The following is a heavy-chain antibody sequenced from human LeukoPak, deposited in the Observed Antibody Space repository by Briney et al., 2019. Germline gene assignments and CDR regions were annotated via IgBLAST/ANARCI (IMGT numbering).Heavy chain of an antibody. V-gene: IGHV4-39*07. CDR1: GGSISSSSYY. J-gene: IGHJ4*02. CDR3: ARDRSGYGSGKKGVDY. Sequence: SETLSLTCTVSGGSISSSSYYWGWIRQPPGKGLEWIGSIYYSGSTYYNPSLKSRVTISVDTSKNQFSLKLSSVTAADTAVYYCARDRSGYGSGKKGVDYWGQGTLVTVSS. D-gene: IGHD3-10*01. CDR2: IYYSGST.